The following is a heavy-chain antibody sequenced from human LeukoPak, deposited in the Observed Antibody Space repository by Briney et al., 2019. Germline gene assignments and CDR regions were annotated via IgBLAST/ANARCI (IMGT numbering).Heavy chain of an antibody. CDR1: GFTFSSYA. CDR2: ISGSGGST. D-gene: IGHD2-2*01. Sequence: GGSLRLSCAASGFTFSSYAMSGVRQAPGKGLEWVSAISGSGGSTYYEDSVKGRFTISRDNSKNTLYPQMNSLRAEDTAVYYCAKFIVVVPAAYHYWGQGTLVTVSS. CDR3: AKFIVVVPAAYHY. J-gene: IGHJ4*02. V-gene: IGHV3-23*01.